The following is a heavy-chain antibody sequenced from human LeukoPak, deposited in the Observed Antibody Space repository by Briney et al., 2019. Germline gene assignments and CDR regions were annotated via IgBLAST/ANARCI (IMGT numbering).Heavy chain of an antibody. CDR2: IYYSGST. CDR1: GGSISSGDYY. J-gene: IGHJ5*02. CDR3: AREGVVVPAAMNGFDP. Sequence: PSETLPLTCTVSGGSISSGDYYWSWIRQPPGKGLEWIGYIYYSGSTYYNPPLKSRVTISVDTSKNQFSLKLSSVTAADTAVYYCAREGVVVPAAMNGFDPWGQGTLVTVSS. D-gene: IGHD2-2*01. V-gene: IGHV4-30-4*01.